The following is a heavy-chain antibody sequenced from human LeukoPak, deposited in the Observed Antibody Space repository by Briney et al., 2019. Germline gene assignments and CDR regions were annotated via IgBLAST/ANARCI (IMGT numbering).Heavy chain of an antibody. CDR3: ASASSGYYVADAFDI. V-gene: IGHV1-18*01. Sequence: ASVKVSCKASGYTFTSYGISWVRQAPGQGLEWMGWISAYNGNTNYAQKLQGRVTMTTDTSTSTAYMELRSLRPDDTAVYYCASASSGYYVADAFDIWGQGTMVTVSS. CDR2: ISAYNGNT. D-gene: IGHD3-22*01. CDR1: GYTFTSYG. J-gene: IGHJ3*02.